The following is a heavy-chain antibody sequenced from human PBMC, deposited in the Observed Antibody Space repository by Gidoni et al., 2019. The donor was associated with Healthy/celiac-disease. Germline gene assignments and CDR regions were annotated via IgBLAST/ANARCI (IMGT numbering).Heavy chain of an antibody. D-gene: IGHD4-17*01. J-gene: IGHJ4*02. Sequence: QVQLVESGGGVVQPGGSLRLSCAASGFTFSSYGMHWVRQAPGKGLEWVAFIRFDGSNKYYADSVKGRFTISRDNSKNTLYLQMNSLRAEDTAVYYCAKELYGDYRGIDYWGQGTLVTVSS. CDR3: AKELYGDYRGIDY. CDR2: IRFDGSNK. CDR1: GFTFSSYG. V-gene: IGHV3-30*02.